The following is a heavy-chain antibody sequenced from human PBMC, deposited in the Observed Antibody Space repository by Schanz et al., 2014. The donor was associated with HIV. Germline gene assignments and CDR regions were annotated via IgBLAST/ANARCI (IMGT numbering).Heavy chain of an antibody. Sequence: EVQQVLESGGGLVQPGGSLRLSCAASGISLTNNAMTWVRQAPGKGLEWVSDIRAAGDTYYGDSVKGRFTVSRDISKNTLYLQMNSLRAEDTAVYYCAKTIIPTDWAPYTYSFDYWGQGTLVTVSS. CDR3: AKTIIPTDWAPYTYSFDY. D-gene: IGHD3-16*01. CDR2: IRAAGDT. V-gene: IGHV3-23*01. J-gene: IGHJ4*02. CDR1: GISLTNNA.